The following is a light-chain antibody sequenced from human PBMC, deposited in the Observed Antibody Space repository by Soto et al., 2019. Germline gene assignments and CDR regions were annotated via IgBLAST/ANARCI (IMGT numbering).Light chain of an antibody. J-gene: IGKJ1*01. CDR2: AAS. V-gene: IGKV3-20*01. CDR1: QSVSSSY. Sequence: EIVLTHSPGTLSSSPGERATLSCRASQSVSSSYFAWYQQKPGQAPRLLIYAASSRATGIPDRFSGSGSGTDFTLTISRLEPEDFAVYYCQQYGSSSWTFGQGTRVEI. CDR3: QQYGSSSWT.